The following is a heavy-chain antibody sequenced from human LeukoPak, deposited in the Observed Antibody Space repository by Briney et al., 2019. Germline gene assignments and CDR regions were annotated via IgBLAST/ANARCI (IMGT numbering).Heavy chain of an antibody. CDR1: GFTFSSYG. CDR2: ISYDGSNK. D-gene: IGHD7-27*01. Sequence: GRSLRLSCAASGFTFSSYGMHWVRQAPGKGLEWVAVISYDGSNKYYADSVKGRFTISRDNSKNTLYLQMNSLRAEDTAVYYCILRWGFWGQGTLVTVSS. CDR3: ILRWGF. V-gene: IGHV3-30*03. J-gene: IGHJ4*02.